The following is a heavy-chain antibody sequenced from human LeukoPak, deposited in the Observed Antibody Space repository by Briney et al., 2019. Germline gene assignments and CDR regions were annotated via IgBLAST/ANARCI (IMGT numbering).Heavy chain of an antibody. CDR1: GGSFSGYY. J-gene: IGHJ6*03. V-gene: IGHV4-34*12. Sequence: SETLSLTCAVYGGSFSGYYWNWIRQPPGKGLEWIGEILHSENTNYNPSLKSRVTISVDTSENQFSLKLTSVTAADTAVYYCARARYREINYAYAGGFYYMAVWGKGTTVTVSS. D-gene: IGHD1-26*01. CDR2: ILHSENT. CDR3: ARARYREINYAYAGGFYYMAV.